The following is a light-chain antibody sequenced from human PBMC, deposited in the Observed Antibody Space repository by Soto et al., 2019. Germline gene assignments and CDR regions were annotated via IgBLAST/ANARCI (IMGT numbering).Light chain of an antibody. V-gene: IGLV4-69*01. Sequence: QPVLTQSPSASASLGASVKLTCTLSSGHSSYAIAWHQQQPEKGPRYLMKLSSDGSHSKGDGIPERFSGSSSGAERYLTISRLQSEDEADYYCQTWDTGARVVFGGGTKVTVL. CDR2: LSSDGSH. CDR3: QTWDTGARVV. CDR1: SGHSSYA. J-gene: IGLJ2*01.